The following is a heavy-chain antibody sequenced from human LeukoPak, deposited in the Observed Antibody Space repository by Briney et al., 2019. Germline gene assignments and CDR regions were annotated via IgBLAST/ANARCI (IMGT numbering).Heavy chain of an antibody. CDR1: GFPFADYA. J-gene: IGHJ4*02. V-gene: IGHV3-23*01. D-gene: IGHD3-22*01. CDR3: AKDRVTDSRGYTNEHYFDY. Sequence: GGSLRLSCVGSGFPFADYAMSWVRQAPGKGLEWVSAFSGTGGYIYYADSVKGRFTVSRDNSKSTLYLQMNSLMAEDTAVYYCAKDRVTDSRGYTNEHYFDYWGQGTLVTVSS. CDR2: FSGTGGYI.